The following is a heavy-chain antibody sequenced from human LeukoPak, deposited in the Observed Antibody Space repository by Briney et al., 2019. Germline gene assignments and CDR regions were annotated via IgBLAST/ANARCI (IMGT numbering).Heavy chain of an antibody. CDR2: INPDGSSS. CDR3: VRQAVSGDSGIAY. V-gene: IGHV3-74*01. D-gene: IGHD4-17*01. CDR1: GFTFSNYW. J-gene: IGHJ4*02. Sequence: GGSLRLSCAASGFTFSNYWMHWVRQAPGKGLEWVSRINPDGSSSNYADSVKGRFTMSRDNAKSMVYLQMAGLRAEDTAVFSCVRQAVSGDSGIAYWGRGVLVAVSS.